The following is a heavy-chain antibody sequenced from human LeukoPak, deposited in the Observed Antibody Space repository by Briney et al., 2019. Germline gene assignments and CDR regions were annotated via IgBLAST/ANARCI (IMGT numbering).Heavy chain of an antibody. CDR1: GFTFTDYW. V-gene: IGHV3-7*01. CDR3: ARDGTAPGLYFDL. Sequence: GGSLRLSCAVSGFTFTDYWMNWVRQAPGKGLEWVASKRQYGGENSYVESVKGRFTISRDNTKNSLYLQMSSLWAEDTAVYYCARDGTAPGLYFDLWGRGTLVTVSS. D-gene: IGHD6-13*01. CDR2: KRQYGGEN. J-gene: IGHJ4*01.